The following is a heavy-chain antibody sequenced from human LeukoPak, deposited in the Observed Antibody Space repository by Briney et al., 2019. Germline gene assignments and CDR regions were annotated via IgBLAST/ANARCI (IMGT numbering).Heavy chain of an antibody. CDR3: TRDLHSNFDY. CDR1: GYXFTGYY. J-gene: IGHJ4*02. CDR2: INPNSGDT. D-gene: IGHD2-21*01. V-gene: IGHV1-2*02. Sequence: ASVKVSCKASGYXFTGYYMHWVRQAPGQGLEWMGWINPNSGDTNYAQKFQGRVTMTGDTSISTAYMELSRLRSDDTAVYYCTRDLHSNFDYWGQGTLVTVSS.